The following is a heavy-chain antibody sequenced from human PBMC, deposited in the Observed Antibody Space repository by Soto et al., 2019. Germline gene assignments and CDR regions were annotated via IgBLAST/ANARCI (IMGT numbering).Heavy chain of an antibody. D-gene: IGHD3-3*01. V-gene: IGHV3-15*01. Sequence: GGSLRLSCAASGFTFSNAWMSWVRQAPGKGLEWVGRIKSKTDGGTTDYAAPVKGRFTISRDDSKNTLYLQMNSLKTEDTAVYYCTTHRFLEWLLYYFDYWGQGTLVTVSS. J-gene: IGHJ4*02. CDR3: TTHRFLEWLLYYFDY. CDR1: GFTFSNAW. CDR2: IKSKTDGGTT.